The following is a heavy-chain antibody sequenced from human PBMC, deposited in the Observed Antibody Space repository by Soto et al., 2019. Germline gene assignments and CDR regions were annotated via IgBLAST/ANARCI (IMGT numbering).Heavy chain of an antibody. J-gene: IGHJ5*02. CDR2: ISGRGGDT. CDR1: GFTFSDYA. Sequence: EVQLLESGGGLVQAGGYLRLSCAASGFTFSDYAMNWVRQAPGKGLEWVSGISGRGGDTYYADSVNGRFTISRDNSKNTLYLQMSSLRAEDTAVYLCAKGGCSGVSCGWFDPWGQGTLVTVSS. D-gene: IGHD2-15*01. V-gene: IGHV3-23*01. CDR3: AKGGCSGVSCGWFDP.